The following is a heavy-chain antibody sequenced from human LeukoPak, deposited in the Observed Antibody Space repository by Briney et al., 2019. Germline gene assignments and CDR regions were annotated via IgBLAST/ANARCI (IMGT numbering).Heavy chain of an antibody. CDR3: ARGGRTLLDARPFKPGNRFDP. J-gene: IGHJ5*02. CDR1: GESFSGYY. Sequence: PSETLSLTCAVYGESFSGYYWSWIRQSPGKGLGWIGGIDHRGSTNYNPSLKSRVSISLDTSKNQCSLKLSSVTAADTAVYYCARGGRTLLDARPFKPGNRFDPWGPGTLVTVSS. V-gene: IGHV4-34*01. CDR2: IDHRGST. D-gene: IGHD3-10*01.